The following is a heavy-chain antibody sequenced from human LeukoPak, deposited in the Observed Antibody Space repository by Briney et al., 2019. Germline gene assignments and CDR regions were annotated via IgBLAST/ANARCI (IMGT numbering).Heavy chain of an antibody. CDR2: IYYSGST. Sequence: PSETLSLTCTVSGGSISSGGYYWSWFRRHPGKGLEWIGYIYYSGSTYYNPSLKSRVTISVDTSKNQFSLKLSSVTAADTAVYYCAREGGYDGEVDYWGQGTLVTVSS. J-gene: IGHJ4*02. D-gene: IGHD5-12*01. CDR1: GGSISSGGYY. CDR3: AREGGYDGEVDY. V-gene: IGHV4-31*03.